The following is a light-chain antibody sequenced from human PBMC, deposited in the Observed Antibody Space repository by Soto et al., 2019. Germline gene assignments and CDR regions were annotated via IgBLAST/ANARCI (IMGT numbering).Light chain of an antibody. CDR2: DSY. CDR1: QSISSG. J-gene: IGKJ1*01. CDR3: QQYNSYPWT. Sequence: DIQMIQSPSTLSASVVDRVTITCRASQSISSGLAWYQQKPGKAPKLLIYDSYSLESGAPSRFSGSGSGTEVTLTISSLQPDDFATYYCQQYNSYPWTFGQGTKVEIK. V-gene: IGKV1-5*01.